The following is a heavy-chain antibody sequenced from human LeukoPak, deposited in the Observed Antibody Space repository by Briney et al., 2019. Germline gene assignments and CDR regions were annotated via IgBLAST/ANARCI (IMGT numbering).Heavy chain of an antibody. CDR3: ARYAEYAVSTPCY. D-gene: IGHD2-8*01. CDR2: LSYDGNYK. V-gene: IGHV3-30*03. J-gene: IGHJ4*02. Sequence: PGGSLRLSCAASGFTFSSYGMHWGRQAPGKGLEWVAVLSYDGNYKYYADSVKGRFAISRDNSENTLYLQMNSLRAEDTAVYYCARYAEYAVSTPCYWGQGTLVTASA. CDR1: GFTFSSYG.